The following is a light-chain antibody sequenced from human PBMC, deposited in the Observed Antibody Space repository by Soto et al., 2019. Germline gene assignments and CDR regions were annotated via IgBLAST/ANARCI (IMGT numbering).Light chain of an antibody. CDR2: GAS. Sequence: EIMMTQSPATLSVSPGERVTLSCRASQSVSNNLAWYQQKPGQAPRLLIYGASTMPTGIQDRFSGSGSGTEFTLTISSLQSEDFAVYHCQLYNNWPQITFGLGTRLEIK. CDR1: QSVSNN. J-gene: IGKJ5*01. V-gene: IGKV3-15*01. CDR3: QLYNNWPQIT.